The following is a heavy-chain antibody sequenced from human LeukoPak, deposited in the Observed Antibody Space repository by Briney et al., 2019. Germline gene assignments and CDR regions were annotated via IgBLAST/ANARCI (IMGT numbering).Heavy chain of an antibody. V-gene: IGHV1-69*04. Sequence: GASVKVSCKASGGTFSSYAISWVRQAPGQGLEWMGRIIPILGIANYAQKFQGRVTITADKSTSTAYMELSSLRSEDTAVYYCARDRIVVVPAAIAPKAGAEDHYYYYGMGVWGQGTTVTVSS. CDR3: ARDRIVVVPAAIAPKAGAEDHYYYYGMGV. D-gene: IGHD2-2*01. CDR1: GGTFSSYA. J-gene: IGHJ6*02. CDR2: IIPILGIA.